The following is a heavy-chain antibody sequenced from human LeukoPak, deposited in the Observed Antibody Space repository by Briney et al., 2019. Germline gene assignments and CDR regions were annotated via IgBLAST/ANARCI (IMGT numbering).Heavy chain of an antibody. Sequence: PSETLSLTCTVSGGSISSSSYYWGWIRQPPGKGLEWIGSIFYSGSTYYNPSLESRVTISLDTSKNQFSPKLSSVTAADTAVYYCAGGDYVGYWGQGTLVTVSS. CDR1: GGSISSSSYY. D-gene: IGHD4-17*01. V-gene: IGHV4-39*07. CDR2: IFYSGST. J-gene: IGHJ4*02. CDR3: AGGDYVGY.